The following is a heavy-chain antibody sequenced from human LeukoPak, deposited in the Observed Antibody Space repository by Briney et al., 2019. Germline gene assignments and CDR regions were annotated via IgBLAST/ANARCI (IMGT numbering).Heavy chain of an antibody. CDR1: GYSISSGYY. CDR2: IYHSGNT. V-gene: IGHV4-38-2*02. CDR3: ASFYCSGGSCYQYYYYYYMDV. D-gene: IGHD2-15*01. J-gene: IGHJ6*03. Sequence: SETLSLTCTVSGYSISSGYYWGWIRQPPGKGLEWIGSIYHSGNTYYNPSLKSRVTISVDTSKNQFSLRLSSVTAADTAVYYCASFYCSGGSCYQYYYYYYMDVWGKGTTVTISS.